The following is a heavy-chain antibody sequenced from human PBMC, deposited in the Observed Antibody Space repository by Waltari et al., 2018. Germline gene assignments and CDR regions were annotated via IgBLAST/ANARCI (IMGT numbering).Heavy chain of an antibody. CDR2: ISNSGSTV. Sequence: EVQVVESGGGLVQPGGSLRLSCAASGFTFSNYEMNWVRQAPGKGLECVSYISNSGSTVDDADSVKSRFTISRDNAKNSLYLEMNSLRAEDTAVYYCARPSTEYYYYYYYMDVWGKGTTVTVS. CDR3: ARPSTEYYYYYYYMDV. V-gene: IGHV3-48*03. CDR1: GFTFSNYE. J-gene: IGHJ6*03.